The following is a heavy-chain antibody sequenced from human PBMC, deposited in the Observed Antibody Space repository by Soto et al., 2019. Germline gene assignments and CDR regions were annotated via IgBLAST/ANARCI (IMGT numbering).Heavy chain of an antibody. Sequence: SETLSLTCTVSGGSISSSSYYWGWIRQPPGKGLEWIGSIYYSGSTYYNPSLKSRVTISVDTSKNQFSLKLSSVTAADTAVYYCALRADYYDSSGYFDYGGQGTLVTVSS. J-gene: IGHJ4*02. CDR3: ALRADYYDSSGYFDY. CDR1: GGSISSSSYY. V-gene: IGHV4-39*07. D-gene: IGHD3-22*01. CDR2: IYYSGST.